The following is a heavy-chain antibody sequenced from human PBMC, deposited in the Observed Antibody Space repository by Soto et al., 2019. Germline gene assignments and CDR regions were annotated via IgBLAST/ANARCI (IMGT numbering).Heavy chain of an antibody. CDR1: GGSISSYY. J-gene: IGHJ4*02. D-gene: IGHD4-17*01. CDR3: ARRYGDYFDY. V-gene: IGHV4-59*08. CDR2: IYYSGST. Sequence: QVQLQESGPGLVKPSETLSLTCTVSGGSISSYYWSWIRQPPGKGLEWIGYIYYSGSTNYNPSLKTLLPVSVDTSNNQLSLKLSTVPAADTAVYYCARRYGDYFDYWGQGTLVTVSS.